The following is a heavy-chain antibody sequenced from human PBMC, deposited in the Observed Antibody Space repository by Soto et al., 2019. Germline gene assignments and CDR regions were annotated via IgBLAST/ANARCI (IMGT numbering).Heavy chain of an antibody. V-gene: IGHV1-69*01. CDR3: ASLIAARLPDAFDI. Sequence: QVRLVQSGAEVKKPGSSVKVSCKASGGTFSSYAISWVRQAPGQGLEWMGGIIPIFGTANYAQKFQGRVTITADESTSTAYMELSSLRSEDTAVYYCASLIAARLPDAFDIWGQGTMVTVSS. J-gene: IGHJ3*02. CDR1: GGTFSSYA. CDR2: IIPIFGTA. D-gene: IGHD6-6*01.